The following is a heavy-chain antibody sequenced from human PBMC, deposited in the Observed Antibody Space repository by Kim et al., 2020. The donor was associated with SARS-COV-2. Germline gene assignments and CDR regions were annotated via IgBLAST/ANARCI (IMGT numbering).Heavy chain of an antibody. CDR1: GYTFKSYP. D-gene: IGHD4-4*01. CDR2: VNAANDET. Sequence: ASVKVSCKAYGYTFKSYPIHWLRQAPGQRPEWMGWVNAANDETQYSQKLQGRVTITRDTSANTAYMELRRLTTKDTAIYYCARDMDPTVYDYWGQGTLVT. CDR3: ARDMDPTVYDY. V-gene: IGHV1-3*01. J-gene: IGHJ4*02.